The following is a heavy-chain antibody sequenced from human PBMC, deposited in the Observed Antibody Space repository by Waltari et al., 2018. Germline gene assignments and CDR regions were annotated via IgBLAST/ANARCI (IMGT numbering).Heavy chain of an antibody. CDR2: IYYSGST. Sequence: QVQLQESGPGLVEPSETLSLTCTVSGGSISSYYWSWIRQPPGKGLEWIGYIYYSGSTNYNPSLKSRVTISVDTSKNQFSLKLSSVTAADTAVYYCARGPTPSYFDYWGQGTLVTVSS. CDR3: ARGPTPSYFDY. J-gene: IGHJ4*02. CDR1: GGSISSYY. V-gene: IGHV4-59*01.